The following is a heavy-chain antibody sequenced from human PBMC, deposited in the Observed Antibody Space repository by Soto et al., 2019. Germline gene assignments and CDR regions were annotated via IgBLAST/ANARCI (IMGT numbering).Heavy chain of an antibody. D-gene: IGHD7-27*01. CDR3: ASSLLTPFDY. CDR2: INSDGGST. Sequence: EVQLVESGGGLVQPGGSLRLSCAASGFTFSTYWMHWVRQVPGKGLVWVSRINSDGGSTNYADSVKGRFTISRDNAKSTLYLQLNSLRVEDTAVYYCASSLLTPFDYWGQGTLVTVSS. CDR1: GFTFSTYW. V-gene: IGHV3-74*01. J-gene: IGHJ4*02.